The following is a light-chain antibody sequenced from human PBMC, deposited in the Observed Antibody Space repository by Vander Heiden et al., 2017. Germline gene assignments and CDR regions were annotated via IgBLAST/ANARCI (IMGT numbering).Light chain of an antibody. CDR2: EFT. CDR1: SIDVCCYSY. V-gene: IGLV2-8*01. J-gene: IGLJ1*01. CDR3: SSFAGGNIDV. Sequence: QSALNQPHSASGSPGQSFTSSFTGTSIDVCCYSYFSWCQHHPGSAPKVVIYEFTKLPSRVPDRFSGSISGNTASLTVSGLQSEDEADFFFSSFAGGNIDVFGTGTKVTVL.